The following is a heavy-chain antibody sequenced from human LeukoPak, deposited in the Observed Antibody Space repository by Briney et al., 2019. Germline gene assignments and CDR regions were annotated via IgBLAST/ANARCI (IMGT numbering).Heavy chain of an antibody. V-gene: IGHV3-21*01. CDR2: ISSSSSYI. CDR3: ARGXYXXSXXXXXDY. D-gene: IGHD2-15*01. CDR1: GFTFSS. Sequence: GGSLRLSCAASGFTFSSMNWVRQAPGKGLEWVSSISSSSSYIYYADSVKGRFTISRDNAKDSLYLQMNSLRAEDTAVYYCARGXYXXSXXXXXDYWXXGTLVTVS. J-gene: IGHJ4*01.